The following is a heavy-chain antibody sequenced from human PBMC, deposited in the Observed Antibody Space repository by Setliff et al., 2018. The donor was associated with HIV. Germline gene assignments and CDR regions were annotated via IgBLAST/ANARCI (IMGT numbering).Heavy chain of an antibody. Sequence: GSLRLSCAASGFIFSSYAMHWVRQAPGKGLEWVSYISGLGGGTIYYADSVRGRFTISRDDAEKSVYLQMNSLRAEDTAVYYCARAGVVEGYYYYYMDVWGKGTTVTVSS. J-gene: IGHJ6*03. V-gene: IGHV3-48*01. CDR3: ARAGVVEGYYYYYMDV. CDR2: ISGLGGGTI. CDR1: GFIFSSYA. D-gene: IGHD2-15*01.